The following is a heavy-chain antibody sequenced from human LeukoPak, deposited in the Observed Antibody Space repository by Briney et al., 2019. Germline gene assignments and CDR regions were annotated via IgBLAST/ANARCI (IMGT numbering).Heavy chain of an antibody. CDR1: GGSISSYY. D-gene: IGHD4-17*01. V-gene: IGHV4-59*01. Sequence: PSETLSLTCTVSGGSISSYYWSWIRQPPGKGLEWIGYIYYSGSTNYNPSLKSRVTKSVDTSKNQFSLKLSSVTAADTAVYYCAGYYGDYVNYYMDVWGKGTTVTVSS. CDR2: IYYSGST. J-gene: IGHJ6*03. CDR3: AGYYGDYVNYYMDV.